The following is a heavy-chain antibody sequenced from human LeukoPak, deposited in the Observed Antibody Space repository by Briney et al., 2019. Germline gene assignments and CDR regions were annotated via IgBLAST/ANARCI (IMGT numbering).Heavy chain of an antibody. CDR2: IAYDGSRA. CDR3: TRYNNDHFDY. V-gene: IGHV3-33*01. D-gene: IGHD1-14*01. J-gene: IGHJ4*02. Sequence: GGSLRLSCAGSGFTFGGYGMHWFCQTPGKGLEWVAVIAYDGSRAFYADSVKGRFTISRDNSKNTMSVQMDDLRAEDTAVYYCTRYNNDHFDYWGQGTLVTVSS. CDR1: GFTFGGYG.